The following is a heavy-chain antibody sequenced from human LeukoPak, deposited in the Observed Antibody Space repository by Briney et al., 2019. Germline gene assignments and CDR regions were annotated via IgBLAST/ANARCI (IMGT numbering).Heavy chain of an antibody. CDR2: ISSSSSYI. CDR3: ARAMMTTGGGVFDY. V-gene: IGHV3-21*01. J-gene: IGHJ4*02. D-gene: IGHD3-3*01. CDR1: GFTFSSYS. Sequence: PGGSLRLSCAASGFTFSSYSMNWVRQAPGKGLEWVSSISSSSSYIYYADSVKGRFTISRDNAKNSLYLQMNSLRAEDTAVYFCARAMMTTGGGVFDYWGQGTQVTVSS.